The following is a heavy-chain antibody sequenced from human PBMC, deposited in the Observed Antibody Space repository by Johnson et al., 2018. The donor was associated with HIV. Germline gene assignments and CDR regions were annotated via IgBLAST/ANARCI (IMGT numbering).Heavy chain of an antibody. J-gene: IGHJ3*02. V-gene: IGHV3-7*02. CDR3: AKARKDYSSNFGVGDVFDI. D-gene: IGHD6-13*01. CDR1: GFTFKNYW. Sequence: VQVVESGGGLVQPGGSLRLSCAASGFTFKNYWMSWVRQAPGKGLEWVANIKEDGGEEYYVDSMKGRFTIFRDNAKNSLYLQMNSLRAEDTAVHYCAKARKDYSSNFGVGDVFDIWGQGTMVIVSS. CDR2: IKEDGGEE.